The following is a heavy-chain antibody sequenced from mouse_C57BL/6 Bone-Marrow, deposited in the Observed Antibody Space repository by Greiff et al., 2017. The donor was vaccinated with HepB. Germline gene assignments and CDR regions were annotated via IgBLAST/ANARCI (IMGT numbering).Heavy chain of an antibody. J-gene: IGHJ3*01. CDR3: AKGETTVVAPIAY. Sequence: QVQLQQSGAELMKPGASVKLSCKAPGYTFPGYWIEGVKQRPGHGLEWIGEILPGSGSTNYNEKFKGKATFTADTSSNTAYMQLSSLTTEDSAIYYCAKGETTVVAPIAYWGQGTLVTVSA. CDR1: GYTFPGYW. V-gene: IGHV1-9*01. D-gene: IGHD1-1*01. CDR2: ILPGSGST.